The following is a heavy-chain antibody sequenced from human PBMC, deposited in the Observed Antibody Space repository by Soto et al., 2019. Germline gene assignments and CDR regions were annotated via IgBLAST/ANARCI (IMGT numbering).Heavy chain of an antibody. D-gene: IGHD4-17*01. CDR3: ARGFPTVVTVDY. J-gene: IGHJ4*02. CDR1: GGSISSSSYY. Sequence: PSETLSLTCTVSGGSISSSSYYWGWIRQPPGKGLEWNGSIYYSGSTYYNPSLKSRVTISVDTSKNQFSLKLSSVTAADTAVYYCARGFPTVVTVDYWGQGTLVTVSS. V-gene: IGHV4-39*01. CDR2: IYYSGST.